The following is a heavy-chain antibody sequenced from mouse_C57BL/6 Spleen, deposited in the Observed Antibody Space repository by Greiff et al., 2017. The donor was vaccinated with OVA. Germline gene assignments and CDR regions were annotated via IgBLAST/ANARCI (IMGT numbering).Heavy chain of an antibody. D-gene: IGHD2-1*01. V-gene: IGHV5-16*01. J-gene: IGHJ4*01. CDR3: AREGGNYPMDY. CDR2: INYDGSST. Sequence: EVKLMESEGGLVQPGSSMKLSCTASGFTFSDYYMAWVRQVPEKGLEWVANINYDGSSTYYLDSLKSRFIISRDTAKNMLYLQMSILKSEDTATYYGAREGGNYPMDYWGQGTSVTVSS. CDR1: GFTFSDYY.